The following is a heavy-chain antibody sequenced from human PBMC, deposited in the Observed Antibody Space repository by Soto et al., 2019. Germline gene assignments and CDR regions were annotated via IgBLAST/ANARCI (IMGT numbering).Heavy chain of an antibody. Sequence: EVQLVESGGGLGQPGGSLRLSCAASGLTFSNYWMSWVRQAPGKGLEWVASINQDGTLKYYVDSVKGRFTISRDNAQNSFFLQMISLRAEDTAVYYCARWQSSGWYLDIWGQGTLLSVSS. V-gene: IGHV3-7*03. J-gene: IGHJ4*02. CDR1: GLTFSNYW. CDR2: INQDGTLK. D-gene: IGHD6-19*01. CDR3: ARWQSSGWYLDI.